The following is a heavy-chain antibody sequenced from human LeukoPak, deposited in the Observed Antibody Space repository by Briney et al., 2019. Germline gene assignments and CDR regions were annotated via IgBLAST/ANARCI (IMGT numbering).Heavy chain of an antibody. D-gene: IGHD5-18*01. CDR1: GYSFISYT. CDR3: ARDQRGDSYGFDL. CDR2: INTNTGNP. J-gene: IGHJ2*01. Sequence: GASVKVSCKASGYSFISYTLNWVRQAPGQGLEWMGWINTNTGNPTYAQGFTGRFVFSLDTSVSTAYLQISSLKAEDTAVYYCARDQRGDSYGFDLWGRGTLVTVSS. V-gene: IGHV7-4-1*02.